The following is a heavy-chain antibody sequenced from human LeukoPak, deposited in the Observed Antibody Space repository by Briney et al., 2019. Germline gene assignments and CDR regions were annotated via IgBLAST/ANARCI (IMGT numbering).Heavy chain of an antibody. J-gene: IGHJ1*01. Sequence: GGSLTLSCAASGFTFKNYAMSWVRQTPGMGLEWVSAISDNDGSTYYTDSVKGRFTISRDNSKDTVYLQMNDLRAANTALYFCVRHDSYIPFWGQGSLVTVSS. D-gene: IGHD5-18*01. CDR3: VRHDSYIPF. CDR2: ISDNDGST. CDR1: GFTFKNYA. V-gene: IGHV3-23*01.